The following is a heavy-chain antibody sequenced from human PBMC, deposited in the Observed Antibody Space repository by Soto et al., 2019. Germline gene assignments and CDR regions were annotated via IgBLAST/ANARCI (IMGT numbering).Heavy chain of an antibody. Sequence: ASVKVSCKASGYTFTTYTLNWVRQAPGQRLEWMGWINAGNGNTKYSQKFQGRVTITRDTSASTAYMELSSLRSEDTAVYYCARGGSLYWYFDLWGRGTLVTVSS. V-gene: IGHV1-3*01. D-gene: IGHD1-26*01. CDR1: GYTFTTYT. CDR2: INAGNGNT. J-gene: IGHJ2*01. CDR3: ARGGSLYWYFDL.